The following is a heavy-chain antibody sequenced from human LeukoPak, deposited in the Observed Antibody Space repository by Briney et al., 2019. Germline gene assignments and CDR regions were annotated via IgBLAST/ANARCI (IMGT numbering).Heavy chain of an antibody. Sequence: PSETLSLTCAVSGGSISSSNWWSWVRQPPGKGLEWIGEIYHSGSTNYNPSLKSRVTISVDKSKNQFSLKLSSVTAADTAVYYCARNRGLALGSSLTYFDYWGQGTLVTVSS. CDR2: IYHSGST. D-gene: IGHD3-10*01. J-gene: IGHJ4*02. CDR3: ARNRGLALGSSLTYFDY. V-gene: IGHV4-4*02. CDR1: GGSISSSNW.